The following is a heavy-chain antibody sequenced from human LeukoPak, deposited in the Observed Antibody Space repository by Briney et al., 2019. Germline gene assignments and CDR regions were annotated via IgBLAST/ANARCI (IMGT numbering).Heavy chain of an antibody. CDR1: GYTLTELS. V-gene: IGHV1-69*13. Sequence: SVTVSCKVSGYTLTELSMHWVRQAPGQGLEWMGGIIPIFGTANYAQKFQGRVTITADESTSTAYMELSSLRSEDTAVYYCARGGGFYGGPGAFDIWGQGTMVTVSS. CDR3: ARGGGFYGGPGAFDI. J-gene: IGHJ3*02. D-gene: IGHD2/OR15-2a*01. CDR2: IIPIFGTA.